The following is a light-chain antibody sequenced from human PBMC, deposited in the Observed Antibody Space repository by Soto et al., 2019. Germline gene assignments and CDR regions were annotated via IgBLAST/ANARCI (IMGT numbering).Light chain of an antibody. CDR1: SSDVGDYTY. J-gene: IGLJ1*01. V-gene: IGLV2-8*01. CDR2: EVS. CDR3: SSYAGCHHLVLV. Sequence: QSALTQPPSASGSPGQSVTISCTGTSSDVGDYTYVSWYQQHPGKAPKLMISEVSKRPSGVPDRFSGSKSGNTASLTVSGLQAEDEADYYSSSYAGCHHLVLVFGPGTKVPV.